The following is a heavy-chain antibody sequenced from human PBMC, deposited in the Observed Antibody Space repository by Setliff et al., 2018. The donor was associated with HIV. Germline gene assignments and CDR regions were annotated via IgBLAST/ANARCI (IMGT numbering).Heavy chain of an antibody. CDR1: GGSFSSYY. Sequence: SETLSLTCAVYGGSFSSYYWSWIRQPPGKGLEWIGEINHSGSTNYNPSLKSRVTISVDTSKNQFSLKVSSVTAADTAVYYCARPQYPGYYFDYWGQGTLVTVSS. V-gene: IGHV4-34*01. CDR3: ARPQYPGYYFDY. J-gene: IGHJ4*02. D-gene: IGHD2-2*01. CDR2: INHSGST.